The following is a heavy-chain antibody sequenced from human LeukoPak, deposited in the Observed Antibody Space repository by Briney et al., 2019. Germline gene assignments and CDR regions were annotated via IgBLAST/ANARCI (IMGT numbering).Heavy chain of an antibody. CDR1: GGSSSDTTYY. J-gene: IGHJ3*02. CDR3: ASPSKLVISRGGFDI. CDR2: IYFSET. D-gene: IGHD2-15*01. Sequence: SETLSLTCTVTGGSSSDTTYYRAWIRQPPGKGLEWIGSIYFSETKYNPSLKSRITISGDTSKNQFSLKLSSVTAADTAVYYCASPSKLVISRGGFDIWGQGTMVTVSA. V-gene: IGHV4-39*01.